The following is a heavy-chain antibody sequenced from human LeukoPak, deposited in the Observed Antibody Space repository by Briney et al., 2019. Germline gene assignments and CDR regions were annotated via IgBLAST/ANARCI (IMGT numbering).Heavy chain of an antibody. CDR1: GLTVNSNY. J-gene: IGHJ1*01. D-gene: IGHD2-21*02. CDR3: ARTDETAPAEDFQH. V-gene: IGHV3-53*01. CDR2: IYSGGST. Sequence: PGGSLSLSCAASGLTVNSNYMSWVRQAPGKGLEWVSVIYSGGSTYYADSVKGRFTISRDNSKNTLYLQMKSLRAEDTAVYYCARTDETAPAEDFQHWGQGTLVTVSS.